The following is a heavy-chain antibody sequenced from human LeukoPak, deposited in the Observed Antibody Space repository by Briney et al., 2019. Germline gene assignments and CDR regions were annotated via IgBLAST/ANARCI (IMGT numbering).Heavy chain of an antibody. D-gene: IGHD5-12*01. CDR1: GFTFSSYG. CDR2: ISYDGSNK. J-gene: IGHJ4*02. Sequence: PGGSLRLSCAASGFTFSSYGMHWVRQAPGKGLEGVAVISYDGSNKYYADSVKGRFTISRDNSKNTLYLQMNSLRAEDTAVYYCAKIFPVDIVATTDYWGQGTLVTVSS. V-gene: IGHV3-30*18. CDR3: AKIFPVDIVATTDY.